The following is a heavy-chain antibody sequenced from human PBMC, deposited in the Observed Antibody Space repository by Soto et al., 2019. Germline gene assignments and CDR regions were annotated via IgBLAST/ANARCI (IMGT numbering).Heavy chain of an antibody. CDR3: ARHSTTGGWFDELDR. CDR1: AVRLTGHW. Sequence: FLKICWNASAVRLTGHWISWVRQMPGKGLEWMGKIDPMDSQTRYNPSLEGHVVMSVDKSINISYLQWSALEASDTALYFCARHSTTGGWFDELDRRGQGTLVTGSS. D-gene: IGHD1-1*01. V-gene: IGHV5-10-1*01. J-gene: IGHJ4*02. CDR2: IDPMDSQT.